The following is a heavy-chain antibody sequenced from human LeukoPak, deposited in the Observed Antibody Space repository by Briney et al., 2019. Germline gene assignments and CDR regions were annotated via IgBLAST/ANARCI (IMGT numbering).Heavy chain of an antibody. CDR1: GGSISSYY. CDR2: IYHTGST. Sequence: SETLSLTCTVSGGSISSYYWSWIRQPPGKGLEWIANIYHTGSTNYNPPLSSRVTISIDTAKNQFSLKLTSVTAADTAVYYCARRGRNSSGWQDYLWGQGTLVTVSS. V-gene: IGHV4-59*01. J-gene: IGHJ4*02. CDR3: ARRGRNSSGWQDYL. D-gene: IGHD6-25*01.